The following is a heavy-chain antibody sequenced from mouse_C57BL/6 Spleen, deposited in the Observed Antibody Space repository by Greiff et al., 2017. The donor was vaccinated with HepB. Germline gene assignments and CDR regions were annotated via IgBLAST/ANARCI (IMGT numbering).Heavy chain of an antibody. Sequence: EVQLVESGGDLVKPGGSLKLSCAASGFTFSSYGMSWVRQTPDKRLEWVATISSGGSYTYSPDSVKGRFTISRDNAKNTLYLQMSSLKSEDTAMYYCARQYYGSSYDYWGQGTTLTVSS. D-gene: IGHD1-1*01. V-gene: IGHV5-6*01. CDR2: ISSGGSYT. CDR3: ARQYYGSSYDY. CDR1: GFTFSSYG. J-gene: IGHJ2*01.